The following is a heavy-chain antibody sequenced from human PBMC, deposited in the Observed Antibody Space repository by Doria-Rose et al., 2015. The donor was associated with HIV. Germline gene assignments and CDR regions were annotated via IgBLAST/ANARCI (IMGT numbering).Heavy chain of an antibody. CDR3: ARIKSSRWYHKYYFDF. D-gene: IGHD6-13*01. Sequence: QITLKESGPVLVKPTETLTLTCTVSGVSLSSPGMGVSWIRQPPGKALEWLASIFSDDERSYKPSLKSRLTISRGTSKSQVVLTMTDMDPVGTATYYCARIKSSRWYHKYYFDFWGQGTLVIVSA. V-gene: IGHV2-26*01. J-gene: IGHJ4*02. CDR2: IFSDDER. CDR1: GVSLSSPGMG.